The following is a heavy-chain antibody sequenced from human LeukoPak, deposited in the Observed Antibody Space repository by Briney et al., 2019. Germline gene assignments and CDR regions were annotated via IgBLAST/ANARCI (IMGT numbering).Heavy chain of an antibody. CDR2: ITPYKGNT. Sequence: GASVKVSCKASGYTFANYGISWVRQAPGQGLEWMGWITPYKGNTNYAQKFQGRVTMTTDTSTSTVYIELRSLRSDDTAVYYCARDRSEGYDSSGYNDYWGQGTLVTVSS. V-gene: IGHV1-18*01. CDR3: ARDRSEGYDSSGYNDY. CDR1: GYTFANYG. D-gene: IGHD3-22*01. J-gene: IGHJ4*02.